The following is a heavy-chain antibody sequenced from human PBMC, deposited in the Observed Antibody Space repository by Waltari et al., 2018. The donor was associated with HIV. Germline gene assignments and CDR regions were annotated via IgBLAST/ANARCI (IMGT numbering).Heavy chain of an antibody. CDR2: INPNSGGT. Sequence: QVPLVQSGAEVNKPGASVEVSCTASGYTSPGSIHWLRQAPGQGLEWMGWINPNSGGTNYAQKFQGRVTMTRDTSISTAYMELSRLRSDDTAVYYCARGYSGSYSVYWGQGTLVTVSS. D-gene: IGHD1-26*01. CDR1: GYTSPGS. CDR3: ARGYSGSYSVY. V-gene: IGHV1-2*02. J-gene: IGHJ4*02.